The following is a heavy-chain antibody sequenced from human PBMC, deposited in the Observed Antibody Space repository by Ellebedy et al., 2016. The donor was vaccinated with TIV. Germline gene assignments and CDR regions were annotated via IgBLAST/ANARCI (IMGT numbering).Heavy chain of an antibody. CDR3: ARDRTGVLDI. D-gene: IGHD3-10*01. CDR1: GFIFSYYY. V-gene: IGHV3-11*04. J-gene: IGHJ3*02. CDR2: ISSGGSTI. Sequence: GESLKISCAASGFIFSYYYMSWIRQAPGEGLEWVSYISSGGSTIKYADSAKGRSTISRDNADNSLYSQMNSLGADDTAVYYCARDRTGVLDIWGQGTMVTVSS.